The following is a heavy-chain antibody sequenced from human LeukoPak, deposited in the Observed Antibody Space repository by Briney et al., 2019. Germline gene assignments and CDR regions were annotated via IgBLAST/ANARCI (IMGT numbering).Heavy chain of an antibody. CDR2: IIPIIGTA. V-gene: IGHV1-69*06. J-gene: IGHJ6*04. CDR3: AVTMVRGVIQDYYYYGMDV. Sequence: SVKVSCKASGGTFISYAISWVRQAPGQGLEWMGGIIPIIGTANYAQKFQGRVTITADKSTSTAYMELSSLRSEDTAVYYCAVTMVRGVIQDYYYYGMDVWGKGTTVTVSS. CDR1: GGTFISYA. D-gene: IGHD3-10*01.